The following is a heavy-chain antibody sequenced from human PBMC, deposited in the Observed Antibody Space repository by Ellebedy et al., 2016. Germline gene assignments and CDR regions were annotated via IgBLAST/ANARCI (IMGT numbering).Heavy chain of an antibody. Sequence: ASVKVSCXASGYTFTSYGVSWVRQAPGQGLEWMGWISAYSANTNYAQKLQGRVTMTTDTSTSTAYMELRSLRSDDTAVYYCARSNWNDFSRRWFDPWGQGTLVTVSS. CDR2: ISAYSANT. J-gene: IGHJ5*02. V-gene: IGHV1-18*01. D-gene: IGHD1-1*01. CDR1: GYTFTSYG. CDR3: ARSNWNDFSRRWFDP.